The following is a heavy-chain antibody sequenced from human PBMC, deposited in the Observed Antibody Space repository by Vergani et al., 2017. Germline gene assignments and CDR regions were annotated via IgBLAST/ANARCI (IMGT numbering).Heavy chain of an antibody. CDR1: GFTFSGSA. J-gene: IGHJ4*02. CDR2: IRSKANSYAT. D-gene: IGHD2-2*01. Sequence: EVQLVESGGGLVQPGGSLKLSCAASGFTFSGSAMHWVRQASGKGLEWVGRIRSKANSYATAYAASVKGRFTISRDDSKNTLYLQMNSLRAEDTAVYYCAKDIVVVVPAAKVKRDQDYWGQGTLVTVSS. CDR3: AKDIVVVVPAAKVKRDQDY. V-gene: IGHV3-73*02.